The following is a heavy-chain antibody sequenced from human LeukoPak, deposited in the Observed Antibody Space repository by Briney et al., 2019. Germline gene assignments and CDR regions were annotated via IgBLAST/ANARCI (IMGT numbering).Heavy chain of an antibody. D-gene: IGHD5-12*01. J-gene: IGHJ4*02. Sequence: GGSLRLSCAASGFTVSSNYMSWVRQAPGKGLEWVSIFYSGGSTYYADSVKGRFTISRDNSKNTLYLQMNSLRAEDTAVYYCARGRAVATIINWGQGTLVTVSS. V-gene: IGHV3-66*01. CDR1: GFTVSSNY. CDR2: FYSGGST. CDR3: ARGRAVATIIN.